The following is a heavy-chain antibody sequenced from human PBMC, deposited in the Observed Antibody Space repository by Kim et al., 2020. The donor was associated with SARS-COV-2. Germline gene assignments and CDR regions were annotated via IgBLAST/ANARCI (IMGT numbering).Heavy chain of an antibody. D-gene: IGHD3-10*01. J-gene: IGHJ6*02. Sequence: SETLSLTCAVSGGSISSSNWWSWVRQPPGKGLEWIGEIYHSGSSNYNPSLKSRVTISVDKSKNQFPLKLSSVTAADTAVYYCARDYYGSGSAINNYYYYGMDVWGQGTTVTVSS. CDR2: IYHSGSS. CDR3: ARDYYGSGSAINNYYYYGMDV. CDR1: GGSISSSNW. V-gene: IGHV4-4*02.